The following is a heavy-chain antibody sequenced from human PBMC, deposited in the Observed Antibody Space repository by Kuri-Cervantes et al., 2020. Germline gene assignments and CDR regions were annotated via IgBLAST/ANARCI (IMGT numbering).Heavy chain of an antibody. J-gene: IGHJ4*02. CDR2: ISPIFGTP. Sequence: SVKVSCKASGGTFRSLALSWVRQAPGQGLEWMGGISPIFGTPNYAQKFQGRVTITRDTSASTAYMELSSLRSEDTAVYYCARDYPRSYGDDFDYWGQGTLVTVSS. D-gene: IGHD4-17*01. CDR1: GGTFRSLA. V-gene: IGHV1-69*05. CDR3: ARDYPRSYGDDFDY.